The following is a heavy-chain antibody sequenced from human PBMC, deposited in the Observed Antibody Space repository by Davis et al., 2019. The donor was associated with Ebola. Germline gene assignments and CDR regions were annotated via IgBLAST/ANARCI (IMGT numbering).Heavy chain of an antibody. CDR2: IRSKANSYAT. Sequence: GESLKISCAASGFTFSGSAMYWVRQASGKGLEWVGRIRSKANSYATAYAASVKGRFTISRDDSKNTAYLQMNSLKTEDTAVYYCTSTPPTLWDYWGQGTLVTVSS. CDR3: TSTPPTLWDY. V-gene: IGHV3-73*01. CDR1: GFTFSGSA. D-gene: IGHD3-16*01. J-gene: IGHJ4*02.